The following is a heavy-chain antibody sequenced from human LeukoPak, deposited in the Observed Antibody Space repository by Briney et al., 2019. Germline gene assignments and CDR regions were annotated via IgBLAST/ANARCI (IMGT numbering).Heavy chain of an antibody. CDR2: ISGSGGST. Sequence: TGGSLRLSCAACGFTFSSYAMSWVRQAPGKGLEWVSAISGSGGSTYYADSVKGRFTVSRDNSKNTLYVQMKSLRAEDTAVYYCAKDFVVVPGNVNYFDYWGQGTLVTVSS. CDR1: GFTFSSYA. D-gene: IGHD2-21*02. V-gene: IGHV3-23*01. J-gene: IGHJ4*02. CDR3: AKDFVVVPGNVNYFDY.